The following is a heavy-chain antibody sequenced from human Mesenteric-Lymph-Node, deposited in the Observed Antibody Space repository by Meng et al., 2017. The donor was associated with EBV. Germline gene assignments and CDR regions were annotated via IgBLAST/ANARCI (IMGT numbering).Heavy chain of an antibody. V-gene: IGHV1-18*01. CDR2: ISAYNGNT. CDR1: GYTYTSYG. Sequence: QCKLVQSGGEVKKPGASVRVSCKASGYTYTSYGIIWVRQAPGQGLEWVGWISAYNGNTNYAQKVQGRVTMTTDTSTTTAYMELRRLRSDDTAVYYCAREGDWTTFDYWGQGTLVTVSS. CDR3: AREGDWTTFDY. D-gene: IGHD3/OR15-3a*01. J-gene: IGHJ4*02.